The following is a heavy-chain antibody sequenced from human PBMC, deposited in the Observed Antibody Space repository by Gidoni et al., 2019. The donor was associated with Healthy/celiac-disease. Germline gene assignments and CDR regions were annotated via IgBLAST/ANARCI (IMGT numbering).Heavy chain of an antibody. D-gene: IGHD2-15*01. V-gene: IGHV4-39*07. CDR3: ARVRRYCSGGSCYVAGFDP. J-gene: IGHJ5*02. Sequence: QLQLQESGPGLVKPSETLSLTCTVSGGSISSSSYYWGWIRQPPGKVLELIGSNYYSGSTYYNPSLKSRVTISGDTSKNQFSLKLSSVTAADTAVYYCARVRRYCSGGSCYVAGFDPWGQGTLVTVSS. CDR2: NYYSGST. CDR1: GGSISSSSYY.